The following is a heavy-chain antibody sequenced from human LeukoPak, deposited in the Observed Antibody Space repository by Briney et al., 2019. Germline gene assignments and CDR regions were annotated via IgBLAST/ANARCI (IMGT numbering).Heavy chain of an antibody. CDR1: GFTFSIYE. D-gene: IGHD6-13*01. CDR3: ARDLMGIAYRGAFYY. J-gene: IGHJ4*02. Sequence: GGSLRLSCAVSGFTFSIYEMNWVRQAPGKGLEWVSYISSSGYTIYYADSVKGRFTISRDNAKHSMHLQMNSLRAEDTAVYYCARDLMGIAYRGAFYYWGQGTLVTVSS. CDR2: ISSSGYTI. V-gene: IGHV3-48*03.